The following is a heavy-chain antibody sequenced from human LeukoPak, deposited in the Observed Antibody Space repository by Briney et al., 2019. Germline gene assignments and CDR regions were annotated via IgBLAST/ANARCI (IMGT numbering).Heavy chain of an antibody. V-gene: IGHV4-59*01. CDR2: IFHTGII. CDR3: ARRPRAPDI. Sequence: SETLSLTCIIPSDAITSYWSWIRQPPGKGLEFLGYIFHTGIIKYNPSLGSRLTISLDTSKRQLSLRLTSVTAADTANYFCARRPRAPDIWGQGTMVIVSS. J-gene: IGHJ3*02. CDR1: SDAITSY.